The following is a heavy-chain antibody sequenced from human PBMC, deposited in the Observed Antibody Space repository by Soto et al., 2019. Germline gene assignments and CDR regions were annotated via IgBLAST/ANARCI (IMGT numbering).Heavy chain of an antibody. CDR1: GGTFSSYA. J-gene: IGHJ6*02. Sequence: QVQLVQSGAEVKKPGSSVKVSCKASGGTFSSYAISWVRQAPGQGLEWMGGIIPIFGTANYAQKFQGRVTITADKSTSTAYMELSSLGSEDTAVYYCARGWFGESLGVYYGMDVWGQGTTVTVSS. D-gene: IGHD3-10*01. V-gene: IGHV1-69*06. CDR3: ARGWFGESLGVYYGMDV. CDR2: IIPIFGTA.